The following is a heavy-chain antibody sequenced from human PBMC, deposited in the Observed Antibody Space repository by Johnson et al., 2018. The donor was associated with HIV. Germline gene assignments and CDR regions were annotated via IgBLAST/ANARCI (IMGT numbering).Heavy chain of an antibody. CDR1: GFTFSSYA. CDR3: ARDSEIAARRKRGAFDI. V-gene: IGHV3-30*04. Sequence: QVQLVESGGGVVQPGRSLRLYCAASGFTFSSYAMHWVRQAPGKGLEWVAVISYDGSNKYYADSVKGRFTISRDNSKNTLYLQMNSLRAEDTAVYYCARDSEIAARRKRGAFDIWGQGTMVTVSS. CDR2: ISYDGSNK. J-gene: IGHJ3*02. D-gene: IGHD6-6*01.